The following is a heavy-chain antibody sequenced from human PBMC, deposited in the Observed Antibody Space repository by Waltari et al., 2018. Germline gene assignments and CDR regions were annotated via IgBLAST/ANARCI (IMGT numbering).Heavy chain of an antibody. CDR1: GYTFTSYD. V-gene: IGHV1-69*01. J-gene: IGHJ4*02. D-gene: IGHD3-16*01. Sequence: QVQLVQSGAEVKKPGASVKVSCKASGYTFTSYDINWVRQATGQGLEWMGGIIPIFGTANYAQKFQGRVTITADESTSTAYMELSSLRSEDTAVYYCARESPLGGWLQFDYWGQGTLVTVSS. CDR3: ARESPLGGWLQFDY. CDR2: IIPIFGTA.